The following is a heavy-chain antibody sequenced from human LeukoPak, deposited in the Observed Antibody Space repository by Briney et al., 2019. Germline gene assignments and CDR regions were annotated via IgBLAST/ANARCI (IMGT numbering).Heavy chain of an antibody. CDR2: SDGSWT. D-gene: IGHD2/OR15-2a*01. CDR1: GSSW. Sequence: GGSLRLSCAASGSSWMHWVRQAPGKGLVWVSHSDGSWTSYADSVKCRFTISKDNAKNTVYLQMNNLRAEDTAVYYCVSFYETYWGRGTLVTVSS. J-gene: IGHJ4*02. V-gene: IGHV3-74*01. CDR3: VSFYETY.